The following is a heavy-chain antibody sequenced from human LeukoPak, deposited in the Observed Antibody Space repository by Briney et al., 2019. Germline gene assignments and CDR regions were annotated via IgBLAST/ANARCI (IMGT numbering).Heavy chain of an antibody. CDR1: GFTFSSYA. J-gene: IGHJ4*02. CDR2: ISINGGST. D-gene: IGHD2-2*02. CDR3: VRRSPRDCSTTSCYSSSWYFDY. Sequence: GGSLRLSCSASGFTFSSYAMHWVRQTPGKGLEYVSAISINGGSTYYTDSVKGRFTISRDNAKNTLYLQMSSLRAEDTAVYYCVRRSPRDCSTTSCYSSSWYFDYRGQGTLVTVSS. V-gene: IGHV3-64D*06.